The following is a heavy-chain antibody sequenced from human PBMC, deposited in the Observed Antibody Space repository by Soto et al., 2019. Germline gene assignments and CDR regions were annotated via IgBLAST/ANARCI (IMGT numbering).Heavy chain of an antibody. CDR3: ARHGYNYGGGYFDY. CDR2: IYSGGST. V-gene: IGHV3-66*04. D-gene: IGHD5-18*01. Sequence: EVQLVESGGGLVQPGRSLRLSCAASGVTVSSNYMSWVRQAPGKGLEWVSVIYSGGSTYYADSVKGRFTISRDNSKNTLYLQMNSLRAEDTAVYYCARHGYNYGGGYFDYWGQGTLVTVSS. CDR1: GVTVSSNY. J-gene: IGHJ4*02.